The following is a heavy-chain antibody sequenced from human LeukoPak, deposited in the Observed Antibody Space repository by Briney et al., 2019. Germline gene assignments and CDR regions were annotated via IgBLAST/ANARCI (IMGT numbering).Heavy chain of an antibody. CDR1: GGSISSSDYY. CDR2: IYYNGNT. J-gene: IGHJ4*02. V-gene: IGHV4-39*01. CDR3: ARTVGTHRFDY. Sequence: SETLSLTCSVSGGSISSSDYYWGWIRQPPGERLEWLGTIYYNGNTYYNPSLQSRVIISVDTSKNQFFLKLTSVTAPDTAVYYCARTVGTHRFDYWGQGILVTVSS. D-gene: IGHD4-23*01.